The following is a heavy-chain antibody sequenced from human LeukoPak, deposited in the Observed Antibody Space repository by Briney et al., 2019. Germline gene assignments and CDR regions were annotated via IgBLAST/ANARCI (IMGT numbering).Heavy chain of an antibody. D-gene: IGHD3-10*01. CDR3: ARGYGSGSYFFQYYYYYMDV. V-gene: IGHV1-2*02. CDR2: INPKSGGT. CDR1: GYTFTDYF. J-gene: IGHJ6*03. Sequence: ASVTVSCKASGYTFTDYFMNWVRQAPGQGLEWMGWINPKSGGTVYAQKFQGRVTMTRDTSSSTAYMELSSLRSEDTAVYYCARGYGSGSYFFQYYYYYMDVWGKGTTVTVSS.